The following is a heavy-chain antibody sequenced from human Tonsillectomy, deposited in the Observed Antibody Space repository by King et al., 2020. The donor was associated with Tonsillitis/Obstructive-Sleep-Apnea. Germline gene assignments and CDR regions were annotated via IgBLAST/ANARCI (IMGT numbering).Heavy chain of an antibody. CDR3: ARGDLLTGYYASTDFDY. V-gene: IGHV4-34*01. D-gene: IGHD3-9*01. CDR2: INHGGST. J-gene: IGHJ4*02. Sequence: VQLPQWGAGLLKPSETLSLTCAVYGGSFSGYYWSWIRQPPGKALEWIGEINHGGSTRYSPSLKSRVTLSLDSSKNQFSLKLNSMTAADTAVYYCARGDLLTGYYASTDFDYWGQGTLVTVSS. CDR1: GGSFSGYY.